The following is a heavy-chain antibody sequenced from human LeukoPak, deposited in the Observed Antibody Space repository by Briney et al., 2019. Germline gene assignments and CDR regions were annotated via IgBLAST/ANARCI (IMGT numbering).Heavy chain of an antibody. J-gene: IGHJ4*02. Sequence: GESLKISCKGSGYSFTSYWIGWVRQMPGKGLEWMGIIYPGDSDTRYSPSFQGQVTISADKSISTAYLQWSSLKASDTAMYYCARQGGLYYYDSSGSKYYFDYWGQGTLVTVSS. CDR3: ARQGGLYYYDSSGSKYYFDY. CDR2: IYPGDSDT. CDR1: GYSFTSYW. D-gene: IGHD3-22*01. V-gene: IGHV5-51*01.